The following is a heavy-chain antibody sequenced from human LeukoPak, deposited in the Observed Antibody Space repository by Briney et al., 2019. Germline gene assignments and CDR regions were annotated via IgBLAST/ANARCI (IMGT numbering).Heavy chain of an antibody. J-gene: IGHJ2*01. CDR2: IQSDGSHK. CDR3: ARDFDTSGYHWFFDL. D-gene: IGHD6-19*01. CDR1: GFTFRNYG. Sequence: GGSLRLSCAASGFTFRNYGMHWVRQAPGKGLEWVAAIQSDGSHKYHADSVKGRFAVSRDNSRNTLYLQIDSLRAVDTAMYYCARDFDTSGYHWFFDLWGRGTLVTVSS. V-gene: IGHV3-33*01.